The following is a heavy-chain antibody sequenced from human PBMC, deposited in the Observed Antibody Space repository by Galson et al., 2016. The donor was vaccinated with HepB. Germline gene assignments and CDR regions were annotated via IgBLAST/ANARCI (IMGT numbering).Heavy chain of an antibody. CDR2: IHESGTT. CDR3: ARGNIDFTMVMVVFTGASYYFDY. D-gene: IGHD3-22*01. J-gene: IGHJ4*02. Sequence: LSLTCAVYGGSFSGHYWSWIRQSPGKGLEWIGEIHESGTTNYNPSLKTRVTMSRDTSKNQVSLKLGSVTAAVTAVYYCARGNIDFTMVMVVFTGASYYFDYWGRGVLVTVSS. CDR1: GGSFSGHY. V-gene: IGHV4-34*01.